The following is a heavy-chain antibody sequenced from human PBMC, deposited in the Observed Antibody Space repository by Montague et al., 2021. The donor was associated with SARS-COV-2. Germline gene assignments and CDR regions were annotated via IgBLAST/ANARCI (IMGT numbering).Heavy chain of an antibody. CDR1: GGSVSSSSYY. J-gene: IGHJ4*02. CDR2: TYYSGTT. Sequence: SETLSLTCTVSGGSVSSSSYYWTWIRQPPGKGLEWIGYTYYSGTTNYPPSLKSRINISVATSKNPFSLRLCSVTAAHTAVYYCTKAEPTTEYYPDSWGQGTLVTVSS. D-gene: IGHD5-12*01. V-gene: IGHV4-61*01. CDR3: TKAEPTTEYYPDS.